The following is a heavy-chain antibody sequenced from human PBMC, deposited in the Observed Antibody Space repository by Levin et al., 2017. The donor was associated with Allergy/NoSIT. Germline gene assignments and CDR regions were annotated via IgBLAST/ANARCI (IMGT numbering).Heavy chain of an antibody. CDR3: AKDQLRQQLA. D-gene: IGHD6-13*01. V-gene: IGHV3-64*04. J-gene: IGHJ5*02. CDR1: GFTFRTYG. CDR2: VSGDGGVT. Sequence: GGSLRLSCSASGFTFRTYGMHWVRQAPGKGLEFVSAVSGDGGVTDYTDSVKGRFTISRDNSKNTLYLQMNSLRAEDTAVYYCAKDQLRQQLAWGQGTLVTVSS.